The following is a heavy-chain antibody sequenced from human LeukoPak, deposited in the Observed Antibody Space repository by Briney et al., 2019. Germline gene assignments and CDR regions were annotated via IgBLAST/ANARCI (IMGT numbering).Heavy chain of an antibody. CDR1: GFTFTTYW. V-gene: IGHV3-74*01. Sequence: GGSLRLSCAASGFTFTTYWMHWVRQAPGKGRVWVSHINSDGSITSYADSVKGRCIISRDNTKTTLYLKMNSLRAEDTAVYYCARDAVDTATSVWGAGTTVTVSS. D-gene: IGHD5-18*01. CDR2: INSDGSIT. J-gene: IGHJ6*04. CDR3: ARDAVDTATSV.